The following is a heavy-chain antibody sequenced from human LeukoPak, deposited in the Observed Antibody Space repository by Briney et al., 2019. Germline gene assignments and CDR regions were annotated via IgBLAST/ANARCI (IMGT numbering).Heavy chain of an antibody. D-gene: IGHD3-10*01. V-gene: IGHV4-59*01. CDR2: IYYSGST. CDR3: ARELAGNWFDP. CDR1: GGSISSYY. J-gene: IGHJ5*02. Sequence: SETLSLTCTVSGGSISSYYWSWIRQPPGKGLEWIGYIYYSGSTNYNPSLKSRVTISVDTSKNQFSLKLSSVTAADTAVYYCARELAGNWFDPWGQGTLVTVSS.